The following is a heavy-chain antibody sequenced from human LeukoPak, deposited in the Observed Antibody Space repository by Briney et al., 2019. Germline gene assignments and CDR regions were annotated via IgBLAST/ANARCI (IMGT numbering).Heavy chain of an antibody. Sequence: AGGSLRLSCAASGFTFTDYYMSWIRQAPGKGLEWVSYISISSTTIYYADSVKGRFTFSRDNAKNSLYLQMNSLRDEDTAVYYCVRDWTHTRPKDGEGYWGQGTLVTVSS. CDR3: VRDWTHTRPKDGEGY. CDR1: GFTFTDYY. CDR2: ISISSTTI. J-gene: IGHJ4*02. V-gene: IGHV3-11*01. D-gene: IGHD4-17*01.